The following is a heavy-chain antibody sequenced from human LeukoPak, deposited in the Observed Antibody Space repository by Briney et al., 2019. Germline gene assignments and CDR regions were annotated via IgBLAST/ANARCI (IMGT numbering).Heavy chain of an antibody. Sequence: SETLSLTCAVYGGSFSGYYWNWIRQPPGKGLEWIGEINHGGITNYNPSLKSRVTISVDTSKNQFSLKLSSVTAADTAVYYCARGFSGVVASDRGPGKLVTVSS. CDR3: ARGFSGVVASD. V-gene: IGHV4-34*01. J-gene: IGHJ4*01. D-gene: IGHD2-15*01. CDR2: INHGGIT. CDR1: GGSFSGYY.